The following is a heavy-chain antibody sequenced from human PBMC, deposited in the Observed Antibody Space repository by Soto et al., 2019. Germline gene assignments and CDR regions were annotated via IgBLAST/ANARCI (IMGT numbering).Heavy chain of an antibody. CDR3: ARDRKPTLWFGEFDAFDI. V-gene: IGHV4-31*03. J-gene: IGHJ3*02. CDR1: GGSISSGGYY. D-gene: IGHD3-10*01. CDR2: IYYSGST. Sequence: PSETLSLTCTVSGGSISSGGYYWSWIRQHPGKGLEWIGYIYYSGSTYYNPSLKSRVTISVDTSKNQFSLKLSSVTAADTAVYYCARDRKPTLWFGEFDAFDIWGQVTMVTVSS.